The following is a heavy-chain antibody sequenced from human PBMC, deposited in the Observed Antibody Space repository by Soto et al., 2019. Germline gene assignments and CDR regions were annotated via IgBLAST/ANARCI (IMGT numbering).Heavy chain of an antibody. V-gene: IGHV4-34*01. Sequence: SDTLSLTCAVYGGSFSGYYWSWIRQPPGKGLEWIGEINHSGSTNYNPSLKSRVTISVDTSKNQFSLKLSSVTAADTAVYYCARVYYYDSSGYPTWAYYYYGMDVWGQGTTVTVSS. CDR3: ARVYYYDSSGYPTWAYYYYGMDV. CDR2: INHSGST. J-gene: IGHJ6*02. D-gene: IGHD3-22*01. CDR1: GGSFSGYY.